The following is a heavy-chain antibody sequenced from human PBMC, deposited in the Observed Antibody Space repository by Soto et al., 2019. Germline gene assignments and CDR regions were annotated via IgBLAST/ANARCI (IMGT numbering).Heavy chain of an antibody. CDR3: ARDDCSSTSCYRGTDAFDI. CDR1: GGTFSSYT. J-gene: IGHJ3*02. Sequence: SVKVSCKASGGTFSSYTISWVRQAPGQGREWMGRIIPILGIANYAQKFQGRVTITADKSTSTAYMELSSLRSEDTAVYYCARDDCSSTSCYRGTDAFDIWGQGTMVTVSS. D-gene: IGHD2-2*01. CDR2: IIPILGIA. V-gene: IGHV1-69*04.